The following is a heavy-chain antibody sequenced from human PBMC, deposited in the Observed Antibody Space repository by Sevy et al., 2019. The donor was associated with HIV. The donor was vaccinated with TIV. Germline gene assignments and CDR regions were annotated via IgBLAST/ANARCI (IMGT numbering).Heavy chain of an antibody. V-gene: IGHV4-59*08. CDR2: VSHSGNT. J-gene: IGHJ4*02. Sequence: SETLSLTCTVSGDSINTYYWSWIRQPPGKGLEWIGYVSHSGNTNYNPSLKSRVAMSVDTSTNHFSLKVKSVTAADTAVYYCARLRWDLVVVPGATPGCYFDSWGPGTLVTVSS. CDR1: GDSINTYY. CDR3: ARLRWDLVVVPGATPGCYFDS. D-gene: IGHD2-2*02.